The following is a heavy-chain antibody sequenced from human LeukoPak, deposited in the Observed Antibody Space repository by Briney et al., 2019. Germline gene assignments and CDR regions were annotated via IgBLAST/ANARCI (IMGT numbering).Heavy chain of an antibody. D-gene: IGHD2-2*01. V-gene: IGHV4-4*07. CDR2: IYTSGST. Sequence: PSETLSLTCTVSGGSISSYYWSWIRQPAGKGLEWIGRIYTSGSTNYNPSLKSRVTMSVDTSKNQFSLKLSSVTAADTAVYYCARTPRDCSSTSCYLWFDPWGQGTLVTVSS. CDR1: GGSISSYY. CDR3: ARTPRDCSSTSCYLWFDP. J-gene: IGHJ5*02.